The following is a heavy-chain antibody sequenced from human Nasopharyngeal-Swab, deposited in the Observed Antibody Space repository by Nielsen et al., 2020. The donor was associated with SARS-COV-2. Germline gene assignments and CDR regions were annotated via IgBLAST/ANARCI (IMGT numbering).Heavy chain of an antibody. D-gene: IGHD5-18*01. Sequence: GESLKISYAASGFTFSSDWMSWVRQAPGKGLEWVANIKEDGSEKYYVDSVKGRFTISRDNAKNSLYLQMNSLRAEDTAVYYCARRIQLFEAWDWFDPWGQGTLVTVSS. CDR1: GFTFSSDW. J-gene: IGHJ5*02. CDR3: ARRIQLFEAWDWFDP. V-gene: IGHV3-7*03. CDR2: IKEDGSEK.